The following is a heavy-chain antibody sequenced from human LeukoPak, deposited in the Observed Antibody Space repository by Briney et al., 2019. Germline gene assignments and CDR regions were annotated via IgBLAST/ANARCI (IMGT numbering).Heavy chain of an antibody. D-gene: IGHD2-15*01. V-gene: IGHV3-21*01. CDR1: GFXFSSHS. Sequence: GGSLRLSCAASGFXFSSHSINWVRQAPGKGLEWGSSLSSSSDYIFYADSVKGRFTISRDNAKNSLYLQMNSLRAEDTAVYYCLRDPSSGGSRGYWGQGTLVTVSS. CDR3: LRDPSSGGSRGY. CDR2: LSSSSDYI. J-gene: IGHJ4*02.